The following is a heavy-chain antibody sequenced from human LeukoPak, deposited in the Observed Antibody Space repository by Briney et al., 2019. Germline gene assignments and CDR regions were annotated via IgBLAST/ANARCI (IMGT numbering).Heavy chain of an antibody. V-gene: IGHV3-15*01. CDR1: GFTFSNAW. Sequence: GGSLRLSCAASGFTFSNAWMSWVRQAPGKGLEWVGRIKSKTDGGTTDYAAPVKGRFTISRDDSKNTLYLQMNSLRAEDTAVYYCAKPRTPFSGHYYAFDYWGQGTLVTVSS. CDR3: AKPRTPFSGHYYAFDY. J-gene: IGHJ4*02. D-gene: IGHD3-22*01. CDR2: IKSKTDGGTT.